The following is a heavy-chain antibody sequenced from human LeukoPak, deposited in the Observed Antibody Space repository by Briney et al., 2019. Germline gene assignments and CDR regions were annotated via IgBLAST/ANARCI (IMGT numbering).Heavy chain of an antibody. V-gene: IGHV4-38-2*02. Sequence: SETLSLTCTVSGYSISSGYYWGWIRQPPGKGLEWIGSIYHSGSTNYNPSLKSRVTMSVDTSKNQFSLKLSSVTAADTAVYYCARENSGSYREFDYWGQGTLVTVSS. J-gene: IGHJ4*02. CDR3: ARENSGSYREFDY. CDR2: IYHSGST. D-gene: IGHD1-26*01. CDR1: GYSISSGYY.